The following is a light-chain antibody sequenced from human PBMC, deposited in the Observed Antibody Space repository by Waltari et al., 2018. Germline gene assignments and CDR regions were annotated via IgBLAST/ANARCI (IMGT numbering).Light chain of an antibody. CDR2: ENT. CDR1: SPNIWTNC. CDR3: GTWDSSLSGAV. Sequence: QSVLTQPPSVSAAPGPRVTISCSGGSPNIWTNCVSCYRQFPGTAPNLLIYENTERPSGIPGRCSGSKSGTSATLDITGLQAGDEADYYCGTWDSSLSGAVFGGGTHLTVL. V-gene: IGLV1-51*02. J-gene: IGLJ7*01.